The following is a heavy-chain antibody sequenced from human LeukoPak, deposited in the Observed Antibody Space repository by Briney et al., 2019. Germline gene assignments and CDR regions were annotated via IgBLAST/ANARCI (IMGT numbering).Heavy chain of an antibody. V-gene: IGHV3-23*01. CDR3: AKDRAYYDYVWAPGY. Sequence: GGSLRLSCAASGFTFSSYAMSWVRQAPGKGLEWVSAISGSGGSTYYADSVKGRFTISRDNSKNTLYLQMNSLRAEDMAVYYCAKDRAYYDYVWAPGYWGQGTLVTVSS. CDR2: ISGSGGST. D-gene: IGHD3-16*01. CDR1: GFTFSSYA. J-gene: IGHJ4*02.